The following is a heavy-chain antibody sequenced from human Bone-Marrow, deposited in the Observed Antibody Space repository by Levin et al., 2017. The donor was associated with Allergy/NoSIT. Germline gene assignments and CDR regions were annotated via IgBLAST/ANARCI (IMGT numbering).Heavy chain of an antibody. V-gene: IGHV3-9*01. Sequence: SLKISCTASGFSLDDYAMHWVRQAPGKGLEWISGISWNSGSIGYADSVKGRFAISRDNARNSLYLQMSSLRPEDTALYYCVKDDSTSLGSHDLFDFWGQGTMVTVSS. CDR1: GFSLDDYA. CDR2: ISWNSGSI. D-gene: IGHD3-10*01. J-gene: IGHJ3*01. CDR3: VKDDSTSLGSHDLFDF.